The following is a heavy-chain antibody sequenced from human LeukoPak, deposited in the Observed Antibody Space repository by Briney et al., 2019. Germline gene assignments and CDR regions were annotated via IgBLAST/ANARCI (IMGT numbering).Heavy chain of an antibody. Sequence: GVSLRLSCAASGFTFSSYSMNWVRQAPGKGLEWVSYIGSSGSTIYYADSVKGRFTISRDNSKNSLYLQMNSLRAEDTAVYYCARGKYFDYWGQGTLVTVSS. J-gene: IGHJ4*02. V-gene: IGHV3-48*01. D-gene: IGHD4-23*01. CDR1: GFTFSSYS. CDR3: ARGKYFDY. CDR2: IGSSGSTI.